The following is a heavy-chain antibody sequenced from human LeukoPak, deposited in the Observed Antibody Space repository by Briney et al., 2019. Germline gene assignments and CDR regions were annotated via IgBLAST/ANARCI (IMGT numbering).Heavy chain of an antibody. CDR2: IIYSGGAT. CDR3: AKDGLYYDGSEHVYYFDS. D-gene: IGHD3-22*01. V-gene: IGHV3-23*01. CDR1: GFTFSRSA. Sequence: GGSLRLSCAASGFTFSRSAMTWVRQGPGTGLEFVASIIYSGGATYYADSVKGRFTISRDNSKNTLYLQTNSLRAEDTALYYCAKDGLYYDGSEHVYYFDSWGQGTLVTVSS. J-gene: IGHJ4*02.